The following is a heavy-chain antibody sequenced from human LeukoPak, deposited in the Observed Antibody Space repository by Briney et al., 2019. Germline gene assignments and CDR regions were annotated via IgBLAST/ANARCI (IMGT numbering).Heavy chain of an antibody. J-gene: IGHJ4*02. CDR3: VRFLRYDSFDY. Sequence: SETLSLTCTVSGGSISSHYWSWIRQPPGKGLEWIGYIYYSGSNNYNPSLKSRVTKSVDTSKNQFSPKLSCVTAADTAVYYCVRFLRYDSFDYWGQGTLVTVSS. CDR2: IYYSGSN. CDR1: GGSISSHY. D-gene: IGHD3-22*01. V-gene: IGHV4-59*11.